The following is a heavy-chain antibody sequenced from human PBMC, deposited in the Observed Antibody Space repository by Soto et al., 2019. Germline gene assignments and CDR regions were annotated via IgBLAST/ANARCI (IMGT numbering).Heavy chain of an antibody. Sequence: EVQLVESGGGLVKPGGSLRLSCAASGFTFSSYSMNWVRQAPGKGLEWVSSISSSSSYIYYADSVKGRFTISRDNAKNSLYLLMISLRAEDTAVYYCARDFADGYYYYGMDVWGQGTTVTVSS. V-gene: IGHV3-21*01. CDR3: ARDFADGYYYYGMDV. J-gene: IGHJ6*02. CDR2: ISSSSSYI. D-gene: IGHD3-3*01. CDR1: GFTFSSYS.